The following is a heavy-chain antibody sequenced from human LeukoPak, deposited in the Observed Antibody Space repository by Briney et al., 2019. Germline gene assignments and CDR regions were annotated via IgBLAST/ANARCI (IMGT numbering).Heavy chain of an antibody. CDR1: GFTFRSYA. J-gene: IGHJ4*02. D-gene: IGHD6-13*01. Sequence: GGSLRLSCAASGFTFRSYAMSWVRQAPGKGLEWVSYITGSGCSTYYADSVKGRFTISRDNSKNTLYLQMSSLRAEDTAVYYCAKRDRGAAGTRLYYFDYWGQGTLVAVSS. CDR2: ITGSGCST. CDR3: AKRDRGAAGTRLYYFDY. V-gene: IGHV3-23*01.